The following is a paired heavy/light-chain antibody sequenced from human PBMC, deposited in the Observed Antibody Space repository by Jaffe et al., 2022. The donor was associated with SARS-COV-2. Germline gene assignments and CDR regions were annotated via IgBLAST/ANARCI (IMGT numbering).Light chain of an antibody. J-gene: IGKJ3*01. V-gene: IGKV1-9*01. CDR1: QDISSS. Sequence: DIHLTQSPSFLSASVGDRVTITCRASQDISSSLAWYQQKPGKAPRSLIYATSTLQRGVPSRFSGSGSGTEFTLTISSLQPEDFATYYCQLLNSYPFTFGPGTTVEVK. CDR2: ATS. CDR3: QLLNSYPFT.
Heavy chain of an antibody. J-gene: IGHJ6*03. Sequence: EVQLVESGGDLVKPGGSLRLSCAASGFTFRNSWMSWVRQAPGKGLEWVGRIKSSTYGGTTDYAAPLKGRFTISRDDSEDRLYLQMRSLKIEDTAVYYCTTGWGYCSGANCPYYFMDVWGRGTTVTVSS. V-gene: IGHV3-15*01. CDR1: GFTFRNSW. D-gene: IGHD2-15*01. CDR2: IKSSTYGGTT. CDR3: TTGWGYCSGANCPYYFMDV.